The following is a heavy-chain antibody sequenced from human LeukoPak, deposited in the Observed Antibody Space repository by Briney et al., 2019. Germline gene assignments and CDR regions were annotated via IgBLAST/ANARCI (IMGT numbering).Heavy chain of an antibody. V-gene: IGHV3-73*01. CDR3: TRQGGYSYGYPFDF. J-gene: IGHJ4*02. CDR2: IRSKDNNYAT. Sequence: PGGSLKLSCAAPGFTFSGSAIHWVRQASGKGLEWVGRIRSKDNNYATAYAASVKGRFSVSRDDSKNTAYLQMNSLIIEDTAVYYCTRQGGYSYGYPFDFWGQGTLVTVSS. D-gene: IGHD5-18*01. CDR1: GFTFSGSA.